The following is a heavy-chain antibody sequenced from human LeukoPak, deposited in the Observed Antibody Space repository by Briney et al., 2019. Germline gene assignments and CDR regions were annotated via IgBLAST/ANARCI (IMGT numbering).Heavy chain of an antibody. V-gene: IGHV1-69*04. Sequence: SVKVSCKTSGGTFSSSAITWVRQAPGQGLEWMGRIIPVLNITTYAQKFQGSVTITADTSTSTVYMELSSLRSEETAVYYCARNQGLTAPPPYGLDVWGQGTTVIVSS. J-gene: IGHJ6*02. CDR3: ARNQGLTAPPPYGLDV. CDR1: GGTFSSSA. CDR2: IIPVLNIT. D-gene: IGHD5-18*01.